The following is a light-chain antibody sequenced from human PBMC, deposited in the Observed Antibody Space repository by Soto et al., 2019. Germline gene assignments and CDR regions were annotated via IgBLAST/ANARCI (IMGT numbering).Light chain of an antibody. CDR2: GAS. J-gene: IGKJ4*01. V-gene: IGKV3-20*01. Sequence: EIVLTQSPGTLSLSPGGRATLSCRASRGVGSNFLAWYQQKPGQAPRLLIYGASSRATGIPDRFSGSGSGTDFTLTISRLEPEDFAVYYCQQYGSSPPLTFGGGTKVEIK. CDR3: QQYGSSPPLT. CDR1: RGVGSNF.